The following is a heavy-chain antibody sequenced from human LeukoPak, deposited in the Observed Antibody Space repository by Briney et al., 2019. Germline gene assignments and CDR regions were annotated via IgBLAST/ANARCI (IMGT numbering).Heavy chain of an antibody. V-gene: IGHV3-30*18. J-gene: IGHJ4*02. Sequence: GGSLRLSCAASGFTFSSYGMHWVRQAPGKGLEWVAVISYDGSNKYYADSVKGRFTISRDNSKNTLYLQMNSLRAEDTAVYYCAKDLLTMVRGVTPEIDYWGQGTLVTVSS. CDR2: ISYDGSNK. D-gene: IGHD3-10*01. CDR3: AKDLLTMVRGVTPEIDY. CDR1: GFTFSSYG.